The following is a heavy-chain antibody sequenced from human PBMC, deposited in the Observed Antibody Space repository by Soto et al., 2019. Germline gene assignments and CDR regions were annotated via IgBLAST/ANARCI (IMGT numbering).Heavy chain of an antibody. D-gene: IGHD4-17*01. CDR3: ARTPGYYGDFFDY. CDR2: INRHGGST. Sequence: EVQLVESGGGAVRPGGSLRLSCAASGFPFDDYGMSWVRQAPGKGLEWVSGINRHGGSTGYADSVKGRFTISRDNAKNCLHLHMNSLRAEDTAFYYCARTPGYYGDFFDYWGQGTLVTVSA. J-gene: IGHJ4*02. CDR1: GFPFDDYG. V-gene: IGHV3-20*04.